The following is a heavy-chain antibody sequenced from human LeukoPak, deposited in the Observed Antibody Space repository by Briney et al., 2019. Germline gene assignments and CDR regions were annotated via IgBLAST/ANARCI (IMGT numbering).Heavy chain of an antibody. CDR1: GFTFSSYW. J-gene: IGHJ3*02. D-gene: IGHD2-2*02. Sequence: GGSLRLSCAASGFTFSSYWMLWVRQAPGKGLEWVASIKQDGSEKYYVDSMKGRFTISRDNAKNSLYLQMNSLRAEDTAVYYCAKVEGYCSSTSCYRDAFDIWGQGTMVTVSS. V-gene: IGHV3-7*01. CDR3: AKVEGYCSSTSCYRDAFDI. CDR2: IKQDGSEK.